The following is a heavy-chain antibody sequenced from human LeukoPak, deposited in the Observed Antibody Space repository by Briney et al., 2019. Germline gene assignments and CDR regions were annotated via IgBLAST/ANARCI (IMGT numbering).Heavy chain of an antibody. CDR1: GFTFSTYW. J-gene: IGHJ4*02. D-gene: IGHD1-1*01. CDR2: IKPDGSQI. Sequence: GGSLRLSCAASGFTFSTYWMTWVRQAPGKGLEWVANIKPDGSQIYYVDSVKGRFAISRDNAKNSLYLQMNSLRAEDTAVYYCARDLNWETYWGQGTLVTVSS. CDR3: ARDLNWETY. V-gene: IGHV3-7*01.